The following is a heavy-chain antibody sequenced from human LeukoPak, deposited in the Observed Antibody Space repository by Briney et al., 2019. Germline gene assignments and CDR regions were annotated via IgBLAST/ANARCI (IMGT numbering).Heavy chain of an antibody. CDR1: GYTFITYT. CDR3: ATTGVDTGYFMDV. CDR2: ISPFSGNT. Sequence: GASVKVSCKASGYTFITYTITWVRQAPGQGLEWMGWISPFSGNTNYTRKLQDRVTMTTDTSTDTAYMELRSLRSDDTAVYYCATTGVDTGYFMDVWGRGTTVTVSS. J-gene: IGHJ6*03. V-gene: IGHV1-18*01. D-gene: IGHD3-9*01.